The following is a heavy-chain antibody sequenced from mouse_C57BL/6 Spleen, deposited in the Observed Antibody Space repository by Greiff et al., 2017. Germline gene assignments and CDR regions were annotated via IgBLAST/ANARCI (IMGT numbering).Heavy chain of an antibody. CDR2: IYPGDGDT. Sequence: VMLVEPGAELVKPGASVKISCKASGYAFSSYWMNWVKQRPGKGLEWIGQIYPGDGDTNYNGKFKGKATLTADKSSSTAYMQLSSLTSEDSAVYFCAKSSVVGYFDVWGTGTTVTVSS. D-gene: IGHD1-1*01. V-gene: IGHV1-80*01. J-gene: IGHJ1*03. CDR1: GYAFSSYW. CDR3: AKSSVVGYFDV.